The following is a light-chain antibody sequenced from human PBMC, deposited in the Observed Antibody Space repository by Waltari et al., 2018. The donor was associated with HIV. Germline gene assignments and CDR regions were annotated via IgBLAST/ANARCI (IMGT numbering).Light chain of an antibody. CDR2: DNN. V-gene: IGLV1-51*01. J-gene: IGLJ3*02. Sequence: QSVLPQPPSAYAAPGTKVTISCPGSSFNIGNNYVSWSQQVPGSSPKVLSYDNNKRPSGIPDRFSGSKSGTSATLDITGRQTGDEADYYCEAWDSSLSTGRVFGGGTKVTVL. CDR3: EAWDSSLSTGRV. CDR1: SFNIGNNY.